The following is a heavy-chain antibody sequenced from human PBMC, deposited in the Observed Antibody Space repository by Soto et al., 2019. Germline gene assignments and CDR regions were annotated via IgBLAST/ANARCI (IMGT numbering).Heavy chain of an antibody. CDR2: INPGDSDF. V-gene: IGHV5-51*01. CDR3: VRPDSHGYYVD. J-gene: IGHJ4*02. Sequence: XESLNTSSKGSGYSYYSYWIGRVRQMPGKGLEWMGIINPGDSDFRYSPSFQGQVTSSADKYSSPAYVQWSSLKASDTAMYYCVRPDSHGYYVDWRQGTLGTVS. D-gene: IGHD3-22*01. CDR1: GYSYYSYW.